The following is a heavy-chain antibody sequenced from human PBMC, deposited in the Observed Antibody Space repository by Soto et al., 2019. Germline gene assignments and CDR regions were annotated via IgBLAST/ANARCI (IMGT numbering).Heavy chain of an antibody. CDR1: EVSVSNPYY. D-gene: IGHD1-1*01. Sequence: QVQLQESGPGLVKPSQTLSLTCTVSEVSVSNPYYWTWLRQRPGEGLEWIGYIFYSGNTYYNPSLKRRASCSLDTSTNQCSLKLFSMTAADTALYYCARDHPAGTTAYWGLGPLVPVSS. J-gene: IGHJ1*01. CDR2: IFYSGNT. V-gene: IGHV4-31*03. CDR3: ARDHPAGTTAY.